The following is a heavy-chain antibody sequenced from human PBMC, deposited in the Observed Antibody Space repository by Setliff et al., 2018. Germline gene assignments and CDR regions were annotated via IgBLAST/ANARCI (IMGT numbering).Heavy chain of an antibody. CDR3: ARHFRNWYFDY. CDR2: IYPGDSDT. D-gene: IGHD1-1*01. J-gene: IGHJ4*02. V-gene: IGHV5-51*01. Sequence: GESLKISCKGSGYSFTSDWIGWVRQMPGKGLEWMGIIYPGDSDTRYSPSFQGQVTISADKPISTAYLQWSSLKASDTAIYYCARHFRNWYFDYWGQGTLVTVSS. CDR1: GYSFTSDW.